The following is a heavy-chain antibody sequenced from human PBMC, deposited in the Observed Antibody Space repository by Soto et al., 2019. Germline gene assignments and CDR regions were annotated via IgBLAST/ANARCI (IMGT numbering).Heavy chain of an antibody. CDR1: GFTFSNAW. Sequence: GGSLRLSCAASGFTFSNAWMSWVRQAPGKGLEWVGRIKSKTDGGTTDYAAPVKGRFTISRDDSKNTLYLQMNSLKTEDTAVYYCTTPDVLRYVDCLTPISGFDYWGQGTLVTVSS. D-gene: IGHD3-9*01. CDR3: TTPDVLRYVDCLTPISGFDY. CDR2: IKSKTDGGTT. V-gene: IGHV3-15*01. J-gene: IGHJ4*02.